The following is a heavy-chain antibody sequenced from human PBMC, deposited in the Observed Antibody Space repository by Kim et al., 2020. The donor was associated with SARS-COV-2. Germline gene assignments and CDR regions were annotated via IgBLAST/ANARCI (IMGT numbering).Heavy chain of an antibody. V-gene: IGHV3-30*02. CDR3: AKQSLDYYGSGSLLQDYFDY. J-gene: IGHJ4*02. Sequence: RLTISRDNSKNTLYLQMNSLRAEDAAVYYCAKQSLDYYGSGSLLQDYFDYWGQGTLVTVSS. D-gene: IGHD3-10*01.